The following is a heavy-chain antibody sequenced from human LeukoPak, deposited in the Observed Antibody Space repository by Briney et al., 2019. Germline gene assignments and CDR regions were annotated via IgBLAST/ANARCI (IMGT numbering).Heavy chain of an antibody. V-gene: IGHV3-30*02. Sequence: GGSLRLSCAASGSTFSSYGMHWVRQAPGKGLEWVAFIRYDGSNKYYADSVKGRFTISRDNSKNTLYLQMNSLRAEDTAVYYCAKGAGYCSSTSCYGGYYFDYWGQGTLVTVSS. CDR1: GSTFSSYG. D-gene: IGHD2-2*01. CDR3: AKGAGYCSSTSCYGGYYFDY. J-gene: IGHJ4*02. CDR2: IRYDGSNK.